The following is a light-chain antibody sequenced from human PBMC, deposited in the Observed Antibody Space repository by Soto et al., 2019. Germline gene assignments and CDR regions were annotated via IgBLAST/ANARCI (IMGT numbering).Light chain of an antibody. CDR2: GAS. CDR3: QQLNSYPLT. J-gene: IGKJ4*01. CDR1: QSVNTN. V-gene: IGKV3-15*01. Sequence: ILLTRCPGTLSLSPGERATLSCRASQSVNTNLAWYQHKPGQAPWLVMYGASTRATGIPVRFSGSASGTEVTLTLSSLQPEDWATDDCQQLNSYPLTGGGGTKV.